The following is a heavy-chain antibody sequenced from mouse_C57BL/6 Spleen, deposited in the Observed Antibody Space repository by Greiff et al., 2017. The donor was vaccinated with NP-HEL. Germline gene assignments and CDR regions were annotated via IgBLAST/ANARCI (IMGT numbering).Heavy chain of an antibody. Sequence: VQLQQSGPGLVKPSQSLSLTCSVTGYSITSGYYWNWIRQFPGNKLEWMGYISYDGSNNYNPSLKNRISITRDTSKNQFFLKLNSVTTEDTATYYCARENAYYSNYFYAMDYWGQGTSVTVSS. D-gene: IGHD2-5*01. J-gene: IGHJ4*01. CDR2: ISYDGSN. CDR3: ARENAYYSNYFYAMDY. V-gene: IGHV3-6*01. CDR1: GYSITSGYY.